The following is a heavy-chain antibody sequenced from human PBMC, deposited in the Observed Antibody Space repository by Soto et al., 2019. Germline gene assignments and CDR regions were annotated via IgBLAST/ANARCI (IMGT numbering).Heavy chain of an antibody. CDR1: GGAFSSYA. D-gene: IGHD1-26*01. Sequence: ASVKVSCKASGGAFSSYAISWVRQAPGQGLEWMGGIIPIFGTANYAQKFQGRVTITADESTSTAYMELSSLRSEDTAVYYCARDHSGSYRYYFDYWGQGTLVTVSS. CDR2: IIPIFGTA. CDR3: ARDHSGSYRYYFDY. J-gene: IGHJ4*02. V-gene: IGHV1-69*13.